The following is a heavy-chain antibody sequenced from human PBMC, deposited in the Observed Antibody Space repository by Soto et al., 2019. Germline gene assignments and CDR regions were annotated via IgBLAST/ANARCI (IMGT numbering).Heavy chain of an antibody. D-gene: IGHD5-12*01. J-gene: IGHJ4*02. Sequence: ASVKVSCKASGYTFTSYGISWVRQAPGQGLEWMGWISAYNGNTNYAQKLQGRVTMTTDTPTSTAYMELRSLRSDDTAVYYCAREVGGYSGYDETDFDYWGQGTLVTVSS. V-gene: IGHV1-18*04. CDR3: AREVGGYSGYDETDFDY. CDR1: GYTFTSYG. CDR2: ISAYNGNT.